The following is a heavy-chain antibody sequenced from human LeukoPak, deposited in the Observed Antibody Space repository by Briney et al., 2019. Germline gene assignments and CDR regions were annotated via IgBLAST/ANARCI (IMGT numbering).Heavy chain of an antibody. J-gene: IGHJ1*01. CDR2: IYDSGST. D-gene: IGHD6-13*01. CDR1: GGSIRSSYYY. V-gene: IGHV4-39*07. CDR3: ARGYSSSGGYFQH. Sequence: PSETLSLTCTVSGGSIRSSYYYWGWIRQPPGKGLEWIGSIYDSGSTYYNPSLKSRVTISVDTSKNQFSLKLSSVTAADTAVYYCARGYSSSGGYFQHWGQGTLVTVSS.